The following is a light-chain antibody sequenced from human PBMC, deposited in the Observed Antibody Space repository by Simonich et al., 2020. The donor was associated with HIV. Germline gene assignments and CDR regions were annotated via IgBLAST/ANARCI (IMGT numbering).Light chain of an antibody. J-gene: IGKJ1*01. V-gene: IGKV4-1*01. Sequence: DIVMTQSPDSLAVSLGERATINCKTSQSVLYSSNNKNYLAWYQQKPGHPPNLLIYWASTRESGVPDRFSASGSGTDFTLTSSSLQAEDVAIYYCQQYYSTPPTFGQGTKVEIK. CDR1: QSVLYSSNNKNY. CDR3: QQYYSTPPT. CDR2: WAS.